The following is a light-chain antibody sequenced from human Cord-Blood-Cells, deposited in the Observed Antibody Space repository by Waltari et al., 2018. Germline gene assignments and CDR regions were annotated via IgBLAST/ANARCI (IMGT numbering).Light chain of an antibody. CDR3: SSYAGSNNLV. CDR2: AVS. CDR1: SSDVGGSTY. Sequence: QSALTQPPSASGSPGQSVTISCTGTSSDVGGSTYVSWYQQHPGKAPKLMIYAVSKRPSGVPDRFSGSKSGNTASLTVSGLQAEDEADYYCSSYAGSNNLVFGTGTKVTVL. V-gene: IGLV2-8*01. J-gene: IGLJ1*01.